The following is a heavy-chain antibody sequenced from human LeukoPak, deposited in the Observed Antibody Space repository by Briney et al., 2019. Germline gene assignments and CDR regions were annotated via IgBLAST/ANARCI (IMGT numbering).Heavy chain of an antibody. CDR2: IRYDGSNK. D-gene: IGHD3-10*01. CDR1: GFTFSSYG. V-gene: IGHV3-30*02. J-gene: IGHJ4*02. CDR3: VRGGETGFDY. Sequence: GGSLRLSCAASGFTFSSYGMHWVRQAPGKGLEWVAFIRYDGSNKYYADSVKGRFTISRENAKNSLYLQMNSLRGGDTAVYYCVRGGETGFDYWGQGTLVTVSS.